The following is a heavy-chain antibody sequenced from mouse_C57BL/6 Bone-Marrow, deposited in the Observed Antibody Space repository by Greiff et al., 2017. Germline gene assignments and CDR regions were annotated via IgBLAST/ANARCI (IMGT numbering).Heavy chain of an antibody. J-gene: IGHJ2*01. CDR3: TTSNGDDY. V-gene: IGHV14-4*01. CDR2: IDPENGDT. D-gene: IGHD4-1*01. CDR1: GFNIKDDY. Sequence: VQLKESGAELVRPGASVKLSCTASGFNIKDDYMHWVKQRPEQGLEWIGWIDPENGDTEYASKFQGKATITADTSSNTAYLQLSSLTSEDTAVYYCTTSNGDDYWGQGTTLTVSS.